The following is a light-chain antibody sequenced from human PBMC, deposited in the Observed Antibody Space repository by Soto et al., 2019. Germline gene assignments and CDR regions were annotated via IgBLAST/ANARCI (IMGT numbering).Light chain of an antibody. CDR1: QSVSSNY. CDR2: GAS. J-gene: IGKJ2*01. V-gene: IGKV3-20*01. CDR3: QQYGRSPMFT. Sequence: ESVLMQSAGALFLNTGERATLSCRASQSVSSNYLAWYQQKPGQAPRLLIYGASRGAAGIPDRFSGSGSGTDFTLTISRLEPEDFEVYFCQQYGRSPMFTFGQGTKVDIK.